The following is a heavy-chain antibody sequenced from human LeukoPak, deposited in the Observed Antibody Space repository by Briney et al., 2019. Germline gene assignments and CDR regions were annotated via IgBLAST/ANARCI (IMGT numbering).Heavy chain of an antibody. J-gene: IGHJ4*02. Sequence: GGSLRLSCAASGFTFSSYGKHWVRQAPGKGLEWVAFIRYDGSNKYYADSVKGRYTISRDNSKNTLYLQMNSLRAEDTAVYYCVSQAYYYDSSGYFDYWGQGTLVTVSS. CDR3: VSQAYYYDSSGYFDY. D-gene: IGHD3-22*01. CDR2: IRYDGSNK. CDR1: GFTFSSYG. V-gene: IGHV3-30*02.